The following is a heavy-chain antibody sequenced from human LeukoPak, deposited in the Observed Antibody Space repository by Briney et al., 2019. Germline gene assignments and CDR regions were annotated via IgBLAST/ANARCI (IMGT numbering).Heavy chain of an antibody. CDR3: ARGLRAGALDI. J-gene: IGHJ3*02. D-gene: IGHD2-2*01. Sequence: AASVKVSCKASGYTFTCYGISWVRQAPGQGLEWMGWINPNSGGTNYAQKFQGRVTMTRDTSISTAYMELRRLRYDDTAVHYCARGLRAGALDIWGQGTMVTVSS. CDR2: INPNSGGT. CDR1: GYTFTCYG. V-gene: IGHV1-2*02.